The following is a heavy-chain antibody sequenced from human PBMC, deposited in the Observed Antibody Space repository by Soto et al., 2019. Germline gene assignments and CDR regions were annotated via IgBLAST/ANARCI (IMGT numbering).Heavy chain of an antibody. Sequence: PGGSLRLSCAASGFTFNSYAMTWVRQAPGKGLEWVSIISSSGDGTYYVDSVKGRFTISRDNSRNTLNLQMNSLRAEDTAVYYCPKHADFWCWGIDVWGPVTKVTVYS. CDR2: ISSSGDGT. J-gene: IGHJ6*02. CDR3: PKHADFWCWGIDV. V-gene: IGHV3-23*01. D-gene: IGHD3-3*01. CDR1: GFTFNSYA.